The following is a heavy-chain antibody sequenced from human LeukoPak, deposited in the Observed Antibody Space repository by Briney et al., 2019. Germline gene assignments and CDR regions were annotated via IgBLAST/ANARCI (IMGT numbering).Heavy chain of an antibody. D-gene: IGHD2-2*01. CDR3: ARRYCGSTSCQPLDF. V-gene: IGHV3-21*01. CDR1: GFTFSTYS. J-gene: IGHJ4*02. Sequence: PGGSLRLSCAASGFTFSTYSMNWVRQAPGKGLEWVSSISSNNNYIYYADSVKGRFTVSRDNAKNSLYLQMNSLGAEDTAVYYCARRYCGSTSCQPLDFWGQGTLVTVSS. CDR2: ISSNNNYI.